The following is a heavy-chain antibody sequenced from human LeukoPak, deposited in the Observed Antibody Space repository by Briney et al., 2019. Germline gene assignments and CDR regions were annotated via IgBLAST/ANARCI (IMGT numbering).Heavy chain of an antibody. D-gene: IGHD3-10*01. V-gene: IGHV4-39*07. J-gene: IGHJ4*02. Sequence: SETLSLTCTVSGVSISSSNSYWGWIRQPPGKGLEWIGSIYYSGSTYYNPSLKSRVTISVDTSKNQFSLKLSSVTAADTAVYYCARDPHYYGSGSYFDYWGQGTLVTVSS. CDR2: IYYSGST. CDR3: ARDPHYYGSGSYFDY. CDR1: GVSISSSNSY.